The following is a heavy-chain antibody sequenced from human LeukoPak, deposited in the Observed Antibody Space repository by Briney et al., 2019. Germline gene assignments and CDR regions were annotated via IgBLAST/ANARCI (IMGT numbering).Heavy chain of an antibody. Sequence: PGGSLRLSCAASGFTFSSYAMSWVRQAPGKGLEWVSGIRGSGGSTYYADSVKGRFTISRDNSKNTLYLQMNSLRVEDTAVYYCAREYLAVAGPYWGQGTLVTVSS. J-gene: IGHJ4*02. CDR1: GFTFSSYA. D-gene: IGHD6-19*01. CDR3: AREYLAVAGPY. V-gene: IGHV3-23*01. CDR2: IRGSGGST.